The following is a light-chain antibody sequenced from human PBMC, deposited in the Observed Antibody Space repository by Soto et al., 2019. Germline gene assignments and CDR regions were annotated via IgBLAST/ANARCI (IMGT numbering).Light chain of an antibody. CDR2: DAS. CDR3: QQYENLPT. J-gene: IGKJ5*01. CDR1: QNINNY. Sequence: DIQMTQSPSSLAASVRDRVTITCQASQNINNYLNWYQQKRGRAPKLLIYDASNLEAGVPSRFRGSGSGTDFTFTISRLQPEDIATYYCQQYENLPTFGQGTRLEIK. V-gene: IGKV1-33*01.